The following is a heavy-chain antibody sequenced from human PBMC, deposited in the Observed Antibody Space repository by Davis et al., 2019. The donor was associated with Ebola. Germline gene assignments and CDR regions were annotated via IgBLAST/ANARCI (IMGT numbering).Heavy chain of an antibody. CDR3: ARDLAAGTFHAFDI. CDR2: IWYDGSNK. Sequence: GGSLRLSCAASGFTFSSYGMHWVRQAPGKGLEWVAFIWYDGSNKYYADSVKGRFTISRDNSKNTLYLQMNSLRAEDTAVYYCARDLAAGTFHAFDIWGQGTMVTVSS. V-gene: IGHV3-33*01. CDR1: GFTFSSYG. J-gene: IGHJ3*02. D-gene: IGHD6-13*01.